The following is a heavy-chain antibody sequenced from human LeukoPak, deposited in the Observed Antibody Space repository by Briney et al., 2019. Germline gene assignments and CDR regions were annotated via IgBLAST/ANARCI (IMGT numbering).Heavy chain of an antibody. CDR2: ISAYNGKT. Sequence: ASVKVSCKASGYTFTSYGISWVRQAPGQGLEWMGWISAYNGKTNYAQKLQGRVTMTTDTSTSTAYMELRSLRSDDTAVYYCARFPGSGHDSHYYYYMDVWGKGTTVTVSS. CDR3: ARFPGSGHDSHYYYYMDV. J-gene: IGHJ6*03. V-gene: IGHV1-18*01. CDR1: GYTFTSYG. D-gene: IGHD5-12*01.